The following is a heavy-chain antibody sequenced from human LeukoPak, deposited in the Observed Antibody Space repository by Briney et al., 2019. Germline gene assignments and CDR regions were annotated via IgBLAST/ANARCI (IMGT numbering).Heavy chain of an antibody. CDR2: IRYDGSNK. Sequence: GGSLTLSCAASGFTFSSYGMHWVRQAPGKGLEWVAFIRYDGSNKYYADSVKGRFTISRDNSKNTLYLQMNSLRAEDTAVYYCAKDLSQDYGDSSIFDYWGQGTLVTVSS. D-gene: IGHD4-17*01. J-gene: IGHJ4*02. CDR1: GFTFSSYG. V-gene: IGHV3-30*02. CDR3: AKDLSQDYGDSSIFDY.